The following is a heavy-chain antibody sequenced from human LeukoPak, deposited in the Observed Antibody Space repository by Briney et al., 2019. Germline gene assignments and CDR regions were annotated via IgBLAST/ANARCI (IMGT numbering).Heavy chain of an antibody. D-gene: IGHD6-13*01. Sequence: AGGSLRLSCAASGFTFSSYSMNWVRQAPGKGLEWVSYISSSSSTIYYADSVKGRFTISRDNAKNSLYLQMNSLRAEDTAVYYCARDDSLRSSWFPVTFDYWGQGTLVTVSS. J-gene: IGHJ4*02. CDR1: GFTFSSYS. CDR2: ISSSSSTI. CDR3: ARDDSLRSSWFPVTFDY. V-gene: IGHV3-48*04.